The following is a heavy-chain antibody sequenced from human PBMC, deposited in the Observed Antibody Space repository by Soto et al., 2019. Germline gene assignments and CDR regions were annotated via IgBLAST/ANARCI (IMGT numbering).Heavy chain of an antibody. D-gene: IGHD3-10*01. CDR1: GYSISSSNW. J-gene: IGHJ4*02. Sequence: PSETLSLTCAVSGYSISSSNWWGWIRQPPGKGLEWIGYIYYSGTTYYNPSFKSRVTMSVDTSKNQFPLKLTSVTAVDTAVYYCARATSHYASGRYEGGYYYFDYWGQGTLVTVSS. CDR3: ARATSHYASGRYEGGYYYFDY. CDR2: IYYSGTT. V-gene: IGHV4-28*03.